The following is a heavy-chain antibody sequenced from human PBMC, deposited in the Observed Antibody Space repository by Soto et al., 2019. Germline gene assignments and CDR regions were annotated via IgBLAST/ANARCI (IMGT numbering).Heavy chain of an antibody. Sequence: QVQLQESGPGLVEPSQTLSLTCNVSGDSISSGGYHWSWIREHPGKGLEWIVYIYYSGDTSYNPSLKSRVAISVHTSTKQFSLNLSSATAADTDVYYCARIAYSSRGGQNFDYWGPGVRVTVSS. CDR3: ARIAYSSRGGQNFDY. D-gene: IGHD6-13*01. J-gene: IGHJ4*02. V-gene: IGHV4-31*03. CDR1: GDSISSGGYH. CDR2: IYYSGDT.